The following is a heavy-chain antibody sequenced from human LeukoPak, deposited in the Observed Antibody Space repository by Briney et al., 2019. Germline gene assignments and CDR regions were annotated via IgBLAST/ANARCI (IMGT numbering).Heavy chain of an antibody. Sequence: GGSLRLSCAASGFTFDDYAMQWVRQAPGKGLEWVSGISWNSGSIGYAYSVKGRFTISRDNAKNSLYLQMNSLRAEDTALYYCAKTFQGGSFRRGLFDYWGQGTLVTVSS. V-gene: IGHV3-9*01. J-gene: IGHJ4*02. CDR1: GFTFDDYA. CDR2: ISWNSGSI. CDR3: AKTFQGGSFRRGLFDY. D-gene: IGHD6-13*01.